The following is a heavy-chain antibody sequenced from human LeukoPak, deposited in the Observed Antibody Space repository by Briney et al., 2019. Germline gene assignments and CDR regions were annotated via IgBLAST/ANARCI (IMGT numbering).Heavy chain of an antibody. V-gene: IGHV1-69*13. CDR2: IIPIFGTA. Sequence: PSVKVSCKASGGTFSSYAISWVRQAPGQGLEWMGGIIPIFGTANYAQKFQGRVTITADESTSTAYMELSSLRSEDTAVYYCARGDSSGSVFDYWGQGTLVTVSS. CDR1: GGTFSSYA. D-gene: IGHD6-19*01. J-gene: IGHJ4*02. CDR3: ARGDSSGSVFDY.